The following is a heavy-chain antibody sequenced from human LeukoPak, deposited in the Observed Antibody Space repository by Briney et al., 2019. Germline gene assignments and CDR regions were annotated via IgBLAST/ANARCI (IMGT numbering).Heavy chain of an antibody. Sequence: ASVKVSCKASGYTFTSYGISWVRQAPGQGLEWMGWITPYSGNTNYAQKLQGRVTMTTDTSTSTAYMELRSLRSDDTAVYYCARGGLGFGDLGHWGQGTLVTVSS. CDR2: ITPYSGNT. V-gene: IGHV1-18*01. D-gene: IGHD3-10*01. CDR3: ARGGLGFGDLGH. CDR1: GYTFTSYG. J-gene: IGHJ4*02.